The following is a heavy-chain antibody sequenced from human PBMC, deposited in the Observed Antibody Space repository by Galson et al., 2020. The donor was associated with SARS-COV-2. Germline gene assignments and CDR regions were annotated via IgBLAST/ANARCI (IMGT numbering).Heavy chain of an antibody. Sequence: ASETLTLTCTVSGGSISTYYWSWLRQPPGKGLEWIAYLYYAGNTNYNHSLQSRFTISVDTSKSQLSLKLNTVTAADTAVYYCARLPVVRGVDAWGQGILVTVTS. CDR3: ARLPVVRGVDA. D-gene: IGHD3-10*01. V-gene: IGHV4-59*08. CDR1: GGSISTYY. CDR2: LYYAGNT. J-gene: IGHJ5*02.